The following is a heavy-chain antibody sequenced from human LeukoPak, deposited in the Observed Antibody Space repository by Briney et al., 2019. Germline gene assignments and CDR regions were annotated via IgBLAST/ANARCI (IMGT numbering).Heavy chain of an antibody. D-gene: IGHD2-2*01. CDR1: GGSISSYC. CDR2: IYYSGST. CDR3: ARGVYCSSTSCSYYYMDV. J-gene: IGHJ6*03. V-gene: IGHV4-59*01. Sequence: SETLSLTCTVSGGSISSYCWSWIRQPPGKGLEWVGDIYYSGSTNYNPSLKSRVTISVDTSKNQFSLKLSSVTAADTAVYYCARGVYCSSTSCSYYYMDVWGKGTTVTVSS.